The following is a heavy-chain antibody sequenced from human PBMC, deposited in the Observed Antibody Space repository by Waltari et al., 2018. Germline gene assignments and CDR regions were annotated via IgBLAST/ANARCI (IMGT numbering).Heavy chain of an antibody. Sequence: EVQLVESGGGLVQPGGSLRLSCAASGFTFSSYAMSWVRQAPGKGLEWVSGISWNSGSIGYADSVKGRFTISRDNAKNSLYLQMNSLRAEDTALYYCAKSVLGIFWDYWGQGTLVTVSS. J-gene: IGHJ4*02. V-gene: IGHV3-9*01. CDR2: ISWNSGSI. CDR3: AKSVLGIFWDY. CDR1: GFTFSSYA. D-gene: IGHD3-3*01.